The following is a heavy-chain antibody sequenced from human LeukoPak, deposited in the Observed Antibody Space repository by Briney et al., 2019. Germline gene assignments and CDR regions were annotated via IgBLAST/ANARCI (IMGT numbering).Heavy chain of an antibody. Sequence: SQTLSLTCAISGDSVSSNRAAWNWIRQSPSRGLEWLGRTYYRSKWYNDYAVSVKSRITINPDTSKNQFSLQLNSVTPGDTAVYYCARGLYYYGSGSYSPDAFDIWGQGTMVTVSS. CDR3: ARGLYYYGSGSYSPDAFDI. CDR1: GDSVSSNRAA. D-gene: IGHD3-10*01. CDR2: TYYRSKWYN. V-gene: IGHV6-1*01. J-gene: IGHJ3*02.